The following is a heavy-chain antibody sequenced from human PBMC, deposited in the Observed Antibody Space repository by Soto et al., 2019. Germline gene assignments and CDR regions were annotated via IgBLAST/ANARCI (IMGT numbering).Heavy chain of an antibody. V-gene: IGHV4-31*03. J-gene: IGHJ5*01. Sequence: PSATRAITGTVSGGSISSGGYYWSWIRQHPGKGLEWIGYIYYSGSTYYNPSLKSRVTISVDTSKNQFSLKLSSVTAADTAVYYCARVWFGELWFDYWGQGTLVTVSS. D-gene: IGHD3-10*01. CDR1: GGSISSGGYY. CDR3: ARVWFGELWFDY. CDR2: IYYSGST.